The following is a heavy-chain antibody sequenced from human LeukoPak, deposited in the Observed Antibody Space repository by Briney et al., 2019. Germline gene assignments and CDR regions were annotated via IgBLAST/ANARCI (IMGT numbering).Heavy chain of an antibody. Sequence: SAPTLVNPTQTLTLTCTFSGFSLSTRGVGVGWIRQPPGKALQWLALIYWDDEKYYSPSLKSRLSISRDTSRNQVVLTMTNMDPLDTGTYFCAHSYYFGSRSYYNVWFAPWGLGTLVSVSS. CDR2: IYWDDEK. J-gene: IGHJ5*02. CDR1: GFSLSTRGVG. CDR3: AHSYYFGSRSYYNVWFAP. D-gene: IGHD3-10*01. V-gene: IGHV2-5*02.